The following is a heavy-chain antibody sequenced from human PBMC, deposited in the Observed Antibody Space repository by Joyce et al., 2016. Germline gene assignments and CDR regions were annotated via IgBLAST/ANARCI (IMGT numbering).Heavy chain of an antibody. J-gene: IGHJ6*02. V-gene: IGHV3-30*04. CDR2: ISFDGSNK. CDR1: GFTFSNYA. D-gene: IGHD2-2*01. Sequence: QVQLVESGGGVVQPGRSLRLSCVASGFTFSNYAMHWVRQAPGKGLEWVAVISFDGSNKYYADSVKGRFTISRDNSKSTLYLQMSSLTAKDTAVYYCAREYCSSASCYEEGIYYYYYGMDVWGQGTTVTVSS. CDR3: AREYCSSASCYEEGIYYYYYGMDV.